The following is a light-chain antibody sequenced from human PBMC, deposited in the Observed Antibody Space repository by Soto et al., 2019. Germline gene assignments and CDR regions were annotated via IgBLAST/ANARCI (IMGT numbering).Light chain of an antibody. CDR3: SSYTSSDTLV. J-gene: IGLJ3*02. CDR2: DVN. CDR1: SSDVGYSNH. V-gene: IGLV2-14*01. Sequence: QSVPTQPASVSGSPGQSITISCTGASSDVGYSNHVSWYQQHAGKVPKLIIYDVNNRPSGVSDRFSGSKSGNTASLTISGLQSEDDGDYYCSSYTSSDTLVFGGGTKLTVL.